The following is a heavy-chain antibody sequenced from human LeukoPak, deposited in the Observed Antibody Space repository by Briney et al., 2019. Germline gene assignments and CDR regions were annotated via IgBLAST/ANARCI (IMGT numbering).Heavy chain of an antibody. D-gene: IGHD5-24*01. CDR1: GGPMSSYY. CDR2: IYYSGST. Sequence: SETLSLTCTVSGGPMSSYYWSWIRQPPGKGLEWIGYIYYSGSTKYNPSLKSRATISVDTSKNQFSLKLSSVTAADTAVYYCARGARAGYNLEPFDYWGQGTLVTVSS. J-gene: IGHJ4*02. CDR3: ARGARAGYNLEPFDY. V-gene: IGHV4-59*08.